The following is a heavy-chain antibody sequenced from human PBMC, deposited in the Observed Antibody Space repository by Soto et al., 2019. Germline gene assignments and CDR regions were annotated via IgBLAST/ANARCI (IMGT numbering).Heavy chain of an antibody. CDR2: ISAYNGNT. J-gene: IGHJ5*02. V-gene: IGHV1-18*04. CDR3: ARVGHITIFGVVIIRWFDP. CDR1: GYTFTSYG. D-gene: IGHD3-3*01. Sequence: ASVKVSCKASGYTFTSYGISWVRQAPGQGLEWMGWISAYNGNTNYAQKLQGRVTMTTDTSTSTAYMELRSLRSDDTAVYYCARVGHITIFGVVIIRWFDPWGQGTMVTVSS.